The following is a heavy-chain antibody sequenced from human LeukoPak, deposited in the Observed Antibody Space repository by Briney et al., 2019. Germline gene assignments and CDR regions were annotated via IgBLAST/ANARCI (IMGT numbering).Heavy chain of an antibody. D-gene: IGHD5-24*01. V-gene: IGHV4-59*01. Sequence: SETLSLTCTVSGGSISSYYWSWIRQPPGKGLEWIGYIYYSGSTNYNPSLKSRVTISVDTSKNQFSLKLRSVTAADTAVYYCARDRGRWLHRDAFDIWGQGTMVTVSS. J-gene: IGHJ3*02. CDR1: GGSISSYY. CDR3: ARDRGRWLHRDAFDI. CDR2: IYYSGST.